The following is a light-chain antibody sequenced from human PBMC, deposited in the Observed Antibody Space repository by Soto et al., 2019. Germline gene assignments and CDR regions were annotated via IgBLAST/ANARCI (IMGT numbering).Light chain of an antibody. V-gene: IGKV3-11*01. J-gene: IGKJ4*01. CDR1: QSVTKS. Sequence: EIVLTQSPATLSLSPGERATLSCRASQSVTKSLAWYQQKPGQAPRLLIFATSHRATDIPTRFSGRGSETDFPPTISSLEPEDFAVYYCQQRSDWPPSLTFGGGTKVEIK. CDR3: QQRSDWPPSLT. CDR2: ATS.